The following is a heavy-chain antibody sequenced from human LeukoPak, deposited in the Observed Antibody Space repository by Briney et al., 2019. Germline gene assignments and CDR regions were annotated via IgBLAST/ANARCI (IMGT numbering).Heavy chain of an antibody. V-gene: IGHV4-38-2*02. CDR3: ARDLYYGSGSYHVRADWFDP. J-gene: IGHJ5*02. D-gene: IGHD3-10*01. CDR2: INHSGST. CDR1: GYSITSGYF. Sequence: SETLSLTCGVSGYSITSGYFWGWIRQPPGKGLEWIGEINHSGSTNYNPSLKSRVTISVDTSKNQFSLKLSSVTAADTAVYYCARDLYYGSGSYHVRADWFDPWGQGTLVTVSS.